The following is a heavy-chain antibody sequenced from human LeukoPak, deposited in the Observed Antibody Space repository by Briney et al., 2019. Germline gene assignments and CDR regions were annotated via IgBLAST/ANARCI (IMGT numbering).Heavy chain of an antibody. Sequence: ASVKASCKASGYTFTSYYMHWVRQAPGQGLEWMGMINPSDVSTSYAQKFHGRVTMTRDMSTTTVYMELTGLRSEDTAVYYCARDPLRGIVGPQTFDYWGQGTLVTVSS. CDR3: ARDPLRGIVGPQTFDY. V-gene: IGHV1-46*01. J-gene: IGHJ4*02. CDR2: INPSDVST. CDR1: GYTFTSYY. D-gene: IGHD1-26*01.